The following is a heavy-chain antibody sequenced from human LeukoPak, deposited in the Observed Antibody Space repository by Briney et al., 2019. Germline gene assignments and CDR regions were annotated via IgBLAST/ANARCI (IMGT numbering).Heavy chain of an antibody. Sequence: QSGGSLRLSCAASGFTFSDHYMDWVRQAPGKGLEWVSAISGSGGSTYYADSVKGRFTISRDNSKNTLYLQMNSLRAEDTAVYYCARRMSGQSSYGLFDYWGQGTLVTVSS. V-gene: IGHV3-23*01. CDR1: GFTFSDHY. D-gene: IGHD5-18*01. CDR3: ARRMSGQSSYGLFDY. J-gene: IGHJ4*02. CDR2: ISGSGGST.